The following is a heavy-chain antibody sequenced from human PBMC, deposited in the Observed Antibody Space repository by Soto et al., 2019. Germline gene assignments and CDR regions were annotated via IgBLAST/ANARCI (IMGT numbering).Heavy chain of an antibody. CDR1: GFTFSSYA. J-gene: IGHJ4*02. D-gene: IGHD6-19*01. Sequence: QVQLVESGGGVVQPGRSLRLSCAASGFTFSSYAMHWVRQAPGKGLEWVAVISYDGSNKYYADSVKGRFTISRDNSKNTLYLQMNSLRAEDTAVYYCARTGYSSGWYKSWFDYWGQGTLVTVSS. V-gene: IGHV3-30-3*01. CDR3: ARTGYSSGWYKSWFDY. CDR2: ISYDGSNK.